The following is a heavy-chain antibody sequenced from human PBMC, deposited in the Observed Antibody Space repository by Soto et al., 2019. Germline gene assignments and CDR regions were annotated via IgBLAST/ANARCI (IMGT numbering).Heavy chain of an antibody. Sequence: ASVKVSCKSSGYTFTSYYMHWVRQAPGQGLEWMGIINPSGGSTSYAQKFQGRVTMTRDTSTSTVYMELSSLRSEDTAVYYCARDTGDQFSGDYWGQGTLVTVSS. CDR3: ARDTGDQFSGDY. CDR2: INPSGGST. D-gene: IGHD7-27*01. J-gene: IGHJ4*02. CDR1: GYTFTSYY. V-gene: IGHV1-46*01.